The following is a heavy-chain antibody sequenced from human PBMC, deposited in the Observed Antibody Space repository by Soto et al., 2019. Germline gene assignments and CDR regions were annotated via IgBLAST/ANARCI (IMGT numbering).Heavy chain of an antibody. CDR1: GGSLTSYP. Sequence: QMEQSGAEVRKPGSSVKVSCKPSGGSLTSYPMAWVRQAPGQGFEWMGGIIPIHGTTEYAQKFQGRVTITAYESTNRATLERTGLTSEDTAVYYCARGWGLVSWGQGTLVTVSS. CDR3: ARGWGLVS. D-gene: IGHD3-16*01. J-gene: IGHJ4*02. CDR2: IIPIHGTT. V-gene: IGHV1-69*01.